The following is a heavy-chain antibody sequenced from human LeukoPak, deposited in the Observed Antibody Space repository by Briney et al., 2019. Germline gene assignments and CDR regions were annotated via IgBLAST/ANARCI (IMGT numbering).Heavy chain of an antibody. CDR2: INPNSGGT. D-gene: IGHD3-22*01. CDR3: ARDLDDSSGDDY. Sequence: ASVTVSCKASGYTFTGYYMHWVRQAPGQGLEWMGWINPNSGGTNYAQKFQGRVTMTRDTSISTVYMELNSLTSDDTAVYYCARDLDDSSGDDYWGQGTLVTVSS. J-gene: IGHJ4*02. V-gene: IGHV1-2*02. CDR1: GYTFTGYY.